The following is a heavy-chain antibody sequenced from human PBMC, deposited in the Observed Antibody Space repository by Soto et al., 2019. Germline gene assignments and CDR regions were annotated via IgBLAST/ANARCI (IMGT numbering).Heavy chain of an antibody. CDR1: GFNFSSYA. CDR3: ARSYCGVNCALDY. Sequence: PGGSLRLSWAAFGFNFSSYAVGWVRQAPGKGLEWVSAISGSGGSTYYADSVKGRFTISRDNSKNTLYLQMNSLRPEDTGVYYCARSYCGVNCALDYWGPGT. V-gene: IGHV3-23*01. J-gene: IGHJ4*02. CDR2: ISGSGGST. D-gene: IGHD2-21*02.